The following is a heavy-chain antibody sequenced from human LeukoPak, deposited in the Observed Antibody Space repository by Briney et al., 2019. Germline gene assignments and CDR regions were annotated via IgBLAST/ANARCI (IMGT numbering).Heavy chain of an antibody. CDR2: IYYTGST. J-gene: IGHJ6*02. D-gene: IGHD5-18*01. V-gene: IGHV4-59*08. CDR3: ARHWSGYTYAGKYYFYGMDV. CDR1: GYSISSGYY. Sequence: SETLSLTCTVSGYSISSGYYWSWIRQPPGKGLEWIGYIYYTGSTNYNPSLKSRVTISVDTSKNQISLKLSSVTATDTAVYYCARHWSGYTYAGKYYFYGMDVWGQGTTVTVSS.